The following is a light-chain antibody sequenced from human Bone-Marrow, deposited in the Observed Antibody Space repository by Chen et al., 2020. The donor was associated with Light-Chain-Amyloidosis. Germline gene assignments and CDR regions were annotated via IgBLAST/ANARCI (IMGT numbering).Light chain of an antibody. J-gene: IGKJ1*01. CDR2: WAS. CDR3: QQYYDIPPWT. Sequence: DIVMPQSPDSLAVSLVERATINCKSSQSVLYRFNNKNHLAWHQQKPGQPPKRLIYWASTREPGVPDRFSGSGSGTNFTLTISSLQAEDVAVYYCQQYYDIPPWTFGQGTKVEIK. V-gene: IGKV4-1*01. CDR1: QSVLYRFNNKNH.